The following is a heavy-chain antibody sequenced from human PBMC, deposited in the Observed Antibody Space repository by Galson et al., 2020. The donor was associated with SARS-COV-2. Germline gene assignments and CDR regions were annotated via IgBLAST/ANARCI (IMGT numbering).Heavy chain of an antibody. CDR1: EFTFSDYG. CDR3: TRSLYCSTTSCYEFDL. CDR2: IWNDGSYK. Sequence: GESLKISCAASEFTFSDYGMSWVRQAPGKGLEWVAVIWNDGSYKYYADSVKGRFTISRDNSKNTLYLHMNSLRAEDTAVYYCTRSLYCSTTSCYEFDLWGQGTLVTVSS. J-gene: IGHJ5*02. V-gene: IGHV3-33*01. D-gene: IGHD2-2*01.